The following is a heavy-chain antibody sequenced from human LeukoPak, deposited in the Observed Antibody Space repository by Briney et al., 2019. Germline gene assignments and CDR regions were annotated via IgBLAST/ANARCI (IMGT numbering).Heavy chain of an antibody. CDR2: IFPADSDA. CDR3: ARRGLYYFDY. D-gene: IGHD6-25*01. V-gene: IGHV5-51*01. J-gene: IGHJ4*02. CDR1: GYRFTSYW. Sequence: GESLKISCKVSGYRFTSYWIGWVRQMPGKGLEWMGTIFPADSDAKYSPSFQGQVTISADKSNNTAYVQWSSLKASDTAIYYCARRGLYYFDYWGQGTLVTVSS.